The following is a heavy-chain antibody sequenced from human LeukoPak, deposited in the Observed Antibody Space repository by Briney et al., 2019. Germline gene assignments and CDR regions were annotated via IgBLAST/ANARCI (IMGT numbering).Heavy chain of an antibody. D-gene: IGHD5-24*01. V-gene: IGHV3-33*08. CDR2: IWYDGSNK. J-gene: IGHJ4*02. CDR3: ARSRDGYNYFDY. CDR1: GFTFSSYA. Sequence: AGGSLRLSCAASGFTFSSYAMSWVRQAPGKGLEWVAVIWYDGSNKYYADSVKGRFTISRDNSKNTLFLQMNSLRAEDTAVYYCARSRDGYNYFDYWGQGALVTVSS.